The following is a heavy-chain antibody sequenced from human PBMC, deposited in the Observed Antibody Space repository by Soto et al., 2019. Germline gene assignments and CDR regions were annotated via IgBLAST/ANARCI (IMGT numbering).Heavy chain of an antibody. V-gene: IGHV4-4*02. CDR1: GCCIRSSTS. Sequence: SETLSLTSVISGCCIRSSTSWSWVRQPPGKGLEWIGEIYHSGSTNYNPSLKSRVTISVDKSKNQFSLKLSSVTAADTAEYYCARSLSSPVGSPFDYWGQG. D-gene: IGHD6-13*01. CDR3: ARSLSSPVGSPFDY. J-gene: IGHJ4*02. CDR2: IYHSGST.